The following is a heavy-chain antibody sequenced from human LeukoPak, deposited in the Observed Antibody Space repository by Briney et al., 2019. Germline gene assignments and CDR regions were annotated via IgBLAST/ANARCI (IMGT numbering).Heavy chain of an antibody. CDR3: AKGGSGWYPDYYYGMDV. CDR2: ISGSGGST. CDR1: GFTFSSYA. V-gene: IGHV3-23*01. D-gene: IGHD6-19*01. Sequence: GGSLRLSCAASGFTFSSYAMSWVRQAPGKGLEWVSAISGSGGSTYYADSVKGRFTISRDNSKNTLYLQMNSLRAEDPAVYYCAKGGSGWYPDYYYGMDVWGKGTTVTVSS. J-gene: IGHJ6*04.